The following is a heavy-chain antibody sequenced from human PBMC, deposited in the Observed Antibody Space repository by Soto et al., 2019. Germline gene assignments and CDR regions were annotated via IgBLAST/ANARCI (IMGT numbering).Heavy chain of an antibody. CDR1: GGSISSSSYY. D-gene: IGHD4-17*01. J-gene: IGHJ3*02. Sequence: QLQLQESGPGLVKPSETLSLTCTVSGGSISSSSYYWGWIRQPPGKGLEWIGSIYYSGSTYYNPSLKSRVTISVDTSKNQFSLKLRSVTAADTAVYYCARRRIDYGDYFDAFDIWGQGTMVTVSS. CDR3: ARRRIDYGDYFDAFDI. CDR2: IYYSGST. V-gene: IGHV4-39*01.